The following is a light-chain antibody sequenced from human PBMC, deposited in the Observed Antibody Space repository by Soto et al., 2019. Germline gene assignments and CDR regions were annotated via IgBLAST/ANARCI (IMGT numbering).Light chain of an antibody. V-gene: IGKV3-20*01. Sequence: EIVLTQSPGSLSLSPGERATLSCRASQSVNGISFAWYQQKPGQTPRLLVYGVSTRATGIPDRFSGSGSGTDFTLTISRLEPEDFAVYYCLQYGSTPRTFGQGTRVEVK. CDR1: QSVNGIS. CDR3: LQYGSTPRT. CDR2: GVS. J-gene: IGKJ1*01.